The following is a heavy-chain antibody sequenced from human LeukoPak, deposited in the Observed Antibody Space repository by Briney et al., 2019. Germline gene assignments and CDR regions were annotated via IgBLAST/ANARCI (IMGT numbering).Heavy chain of an antibody. D-gene: IGHD6-13*01. CDR1: GDSISSGPYY. Sequence: SETLSLTCTVSGDSISSGPYYWGWIRQPPGKGLEWIGNIYYGENTYYNRSLKSRVTISIDTSNNQFYLKLSSLTAADTAVYYCARGRRRIAAGFDYWGQGTLVTVSS. J-gene: IGHJ4*02. V-gene: IGHV4-39*01. CDR3: ARGRRRIAAGFDY. CDR2: IYYGENT.